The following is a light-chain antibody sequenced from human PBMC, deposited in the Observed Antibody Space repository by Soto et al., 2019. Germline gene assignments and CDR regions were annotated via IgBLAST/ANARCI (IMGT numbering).Light chain of an antibody. Sequence: QSALTQPASVSGSPGQSITVSCTGTSSDVGGYNYVSWYQQHPGKAPKLIIYDVSDRPSGVSNRFSGSKSGNTASLTISGLQAEDDTDYYYSSYTSGSTSDVFGTGTKLTVL. CDR1: SSDVGGYNY. CDR2: DVS. CDR3: SSYTSGSTSDV. V-gene: IGLV2-14*03. J-gene: IGLJ1*01.